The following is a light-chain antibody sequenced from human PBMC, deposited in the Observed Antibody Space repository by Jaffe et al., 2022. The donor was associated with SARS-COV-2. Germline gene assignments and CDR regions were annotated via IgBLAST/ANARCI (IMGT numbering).Light chain of an antibody. Sequence: QAGLTQPPSVSGALRQTATLTCTGNDNNVGNQGAVWLQQHPGHPPKLLSYSNNNRPSGISQRFSASRSGNTASLTVSSLQPEDEGDYYCSAWDSSLRAVVFGGGTKLSVL. J-gene: IGLJ3*02. CDR2: SNN. CDR3: SAWDSSLRAVV. CDR1: DNNVGNQG. V-gene: IGLV10-54*04.